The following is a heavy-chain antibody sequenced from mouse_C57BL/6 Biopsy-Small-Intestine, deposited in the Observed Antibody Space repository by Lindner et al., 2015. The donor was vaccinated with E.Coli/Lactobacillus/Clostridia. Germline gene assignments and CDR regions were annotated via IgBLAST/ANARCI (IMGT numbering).Heavy chain of an antibody. V-gene: IGHV1-66*01. Sequence: SVKVSCKTSGYTFTGYYIHWVRQAPGQGLEWMGRLNPDSAGTSFALNFQGRLTMTRDTSTSTAYMELSSLRSDDTAVYYCARDENALHLGSFDHWGQGTLVTVSS. J-gene: IGHJ4*01. CDR1: GYTFTGYY. CDR2: LNPDSAGT. D-gene: IGHD3-3*01. CDR3: ARDENALHLGSFDH.